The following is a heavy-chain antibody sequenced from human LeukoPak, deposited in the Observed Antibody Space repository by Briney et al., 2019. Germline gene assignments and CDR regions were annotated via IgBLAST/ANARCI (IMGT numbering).Heavy chain of an antibody. D-gene: IGHD3-22*01. J-gene: IGHJ4*02. V-gene: IGHV1-69*05. Sequence: SVKVSCKASGGTFSSYAISWVRQAPGQGLEWMGGIIPIFGTANYAQKFQGRVTITTDESRSTAYMELSSLRSEDTAVYYCARRASSGYNLYYFDYWGQGTLVTVSS. CDR3: ARRASSGYNLYYFDY. CDR1: GGTFSSYA. CDR2: IIPIFGTA.